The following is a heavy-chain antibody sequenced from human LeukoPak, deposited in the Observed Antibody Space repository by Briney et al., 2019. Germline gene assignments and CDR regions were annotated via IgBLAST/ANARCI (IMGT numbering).Heavy chain of an antibody. D-gene: IGHD3-10*01. CDR1: GFTFSSYG. J-gene: IGHJ4*02. V-gene: IGHV3-33*01. Sequence: PGGSLRLSCAASGFTFSSYGMHWVRQAPGKGLEWVAVIWYDGSNKYYADSVKGRFTISRDNSKNTLYLQMNSLRAEDTAVYYCARAPNVVTMVRGVIDYWGQGTLVTVSS. CDR3: ARAPNVVTMVRGVIDY. CDR2: IWYDGSNK.